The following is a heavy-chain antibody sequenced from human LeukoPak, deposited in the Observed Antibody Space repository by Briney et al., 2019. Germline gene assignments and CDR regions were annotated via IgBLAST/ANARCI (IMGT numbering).Heavy chain of an antibody. CDR2: VYYTGTT. D-gene: IGHD1-26*01. CDR3: AREGSYPPYHFDY. V-gene: IGHV4-59*11. CDR1: GGSISDHY. Sequence: PSETLSLTCTVSGGSISDHYWTWIRQPPGKGLEWIGYVYYTGTTNYNPSLKSRVTISVDTSKNQFSLKLSSVTAADTAVYYCAREGSYPPYHFDYWGQGTLVTVSS. J-gene: IGHJ4*02.